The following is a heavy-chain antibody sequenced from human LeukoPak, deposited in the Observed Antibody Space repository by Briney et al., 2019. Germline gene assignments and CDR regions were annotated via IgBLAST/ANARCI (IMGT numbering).Heavy chain of an antibody. V-gene: IGHV1-69*05. CDR2: IIPFFGTA. J-gene: IGHJ4*02. CDR1: GGTFSSYA. D-gene: IGHD5-24*01. CDR3: ARREIGDGYNYYFDY. Sequence: SVKVSCKASGGTFSSYAISWVRQAPGQGLEWMGRIIPFFGTANYAQKFQGRVTITTDESTSTAYMELSSLRSDDTAVYYCARREIGDGYNYYFDYWGEGTLVSVSS.